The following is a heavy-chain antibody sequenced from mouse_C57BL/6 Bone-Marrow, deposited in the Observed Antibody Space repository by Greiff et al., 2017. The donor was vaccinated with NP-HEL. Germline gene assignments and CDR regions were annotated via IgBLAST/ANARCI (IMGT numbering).Heavy chain of an antibody. J-gene: IGHJ4*01. V-gene: IGHV1-18*01. CDR1: GYTFTDYN. CDR3: AREITTRNYYAMDY. Sequence: VQLQQSGPELVKPGASVKIPCKASGYTFTDYNMDWVKQSHGKSLEWIGDINPNNGGTIYNQKFKGKATLTVDKSSSTAYMELRSLTSEDTAVYYCAREITTRNYYAMDYWGQGTSVTVSS. D-gene: IGHD2-4*01. CDR2: INPNNGGT.